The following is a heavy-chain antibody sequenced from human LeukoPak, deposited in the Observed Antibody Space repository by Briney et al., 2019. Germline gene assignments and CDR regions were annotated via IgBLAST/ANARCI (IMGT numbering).Heavy chain of an antibody. CDR2: IYYSGSA. Sequence: SETLSLTCAVYGGSFSGYYWSWIRQPPGKGLEWIGYIYYSGSAKYNPSLKSRVTILVDTAKNQFSLKLSSVTAGDTAVYYCARAPGIAAAGTHFDFWGQGTLVTVSS. J-gene: IGHJ4*02. D-gene: IGHD6-13*01. V-gene: IGHV4-59*01. CDR3: ARAPGIAAAGTHFDF. CDR1: GGSFSGYY.